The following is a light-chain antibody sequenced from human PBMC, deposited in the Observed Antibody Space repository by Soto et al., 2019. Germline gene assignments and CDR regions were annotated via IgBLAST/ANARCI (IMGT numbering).Light chain of an antibody. V-gene: IGKV3-11*01. Sequence: EIVLTQSPATLSLSPGERATLSCRASQSISTFLAWYQQKPGQAPRLLIYDASDRATGIPARFSGSGSGTDFTRTISSLETEDFAVYYCQQRVNWPALTFGGGTKVEIK. CDR2: DAS. J-gene: IGKJ4*01. CDR1: QSISTF. CDR3: QQRVNWPALT.